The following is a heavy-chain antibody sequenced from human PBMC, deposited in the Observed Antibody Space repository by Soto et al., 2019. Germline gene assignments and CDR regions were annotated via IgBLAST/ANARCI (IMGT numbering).Heavy chain of an antibody. CDR2: IIPLFGTP. V-gene: IGHV1-69*01. CDR1: GGTFSDLA. J-gene: IGHJ4*02. Sequence: QVHLVQSGAEVKKPGSSVKVSCKTSGGTFSDLAFIWVRQAPRQGIEWVGGIIPLFGTPNYAREFQGRVSIRAEESSNTVYMELRSLRSEDTAVYYCASERVAELATGGYFDHWGQGTLVTVSS. CDR3: ASERVAELATGGYFDH. D-gene: IGHD5-12*01.